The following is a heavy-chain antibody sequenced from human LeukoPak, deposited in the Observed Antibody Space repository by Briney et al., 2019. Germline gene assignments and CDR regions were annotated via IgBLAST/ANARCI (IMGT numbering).Heavy chain of an antibody. V-gene: IGHV3-23*01. Sequence: GRSLRLSCEASGFTFSTYAMSWVRQAPGKGLEWVSTISGRDDSTYYTDSVKGRFTVSRDNSKNTLYLHMNSLRGEDTAVYFCAKPLVAVAGGDYDYWGQGTLVIVSS. J-gene: IGHJ4*02. CDR2: ISGRDDST. D-gene: IGHD6-19*01. CDR3: AKPLVAVAGGDYDY. CDR1: GFTFSTYA.